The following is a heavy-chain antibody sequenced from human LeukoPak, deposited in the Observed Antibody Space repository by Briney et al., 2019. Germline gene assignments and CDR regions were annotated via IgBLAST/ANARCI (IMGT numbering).Heavy chain of an antibody. Sequence: SETLSLTCIVSGGSVSSGGHYWGWIRQPPGKGLEWIGSIYYSGSTYYNPSLNNRVTIFIDMSKNQFSLRLNSVTATDTAVYYCARLVCDGGSCPAEFDYWGQGTLVTVSS. CDR1: GGSVSSGGHY. CDR3: ARLVCDGGSCPAEFDY. CDR2: IYYSGST. V-gene: IGHV4-39*01. D-gene: IGHD2-15*01. J-gene: IGHJ4*02.